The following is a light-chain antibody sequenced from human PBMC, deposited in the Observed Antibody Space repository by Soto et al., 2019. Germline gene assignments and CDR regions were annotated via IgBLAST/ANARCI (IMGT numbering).Light chain of an antibody. CDR2: GAS. J-gene: IGKJ1*01. CDR3: HQYGSSPWT. Sequence: EIVLTQSPGTLSLSPGERVTLSCRASQNVSSSYLAWYQQKPGQAPRLLIYGASSRATGIPDRLSGSGSGTDFTLTISRVEPEDFAVYYCHQYGSSPWTFGQGTKVEIK. V-gene: IGKV3-20*01. CDR1: QNVSSSY.